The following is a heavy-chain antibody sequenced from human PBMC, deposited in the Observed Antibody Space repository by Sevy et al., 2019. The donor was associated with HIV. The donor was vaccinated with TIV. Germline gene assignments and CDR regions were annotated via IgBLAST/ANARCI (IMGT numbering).Heavy chain of an antibody. V-gene: IGHV3-49*03. D-gene: IGHD3-10*01. Sequence: GGSLRLSCRTSGFSFGDYVMAWFRQAPGKGLEWVGLIRSQAYGATRDYAASVRDRVTISRDDSKNIAYLQMHSLKIEDTAVYYCTRTDHFGSAAGYRGMDVWGQGTTVTVSS. CDR1: GFSFGDYV. CDR3: TRTDHFGSAAGYRGMDV. J-gene: IGHJ6*02. CDR2: IRSQAYGATR.